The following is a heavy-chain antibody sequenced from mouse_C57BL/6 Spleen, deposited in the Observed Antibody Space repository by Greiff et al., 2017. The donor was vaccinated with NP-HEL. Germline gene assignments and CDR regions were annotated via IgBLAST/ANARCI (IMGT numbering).Heavy chain of an antibody. J-gene: IGHJ2*01. CDR3: ARGPIDYDYDDGKFDY. CDR2: IYPGDGDT. D-gene: IGHD2-4*01. V-gene: IGHV1-82*01. CDR1: GYAFSSSW. Sequence: VQLQQSGPELVKPGASVKISCKASGYAFSSSWMNWVKQRPGKGLEWIGRIYPGDGDTNYNGKFKGKATLTADKSSSTAYMQLSSLTSEDSAVYCCARGPIDYDYDDGKFDYWGQGTTLSVSS.